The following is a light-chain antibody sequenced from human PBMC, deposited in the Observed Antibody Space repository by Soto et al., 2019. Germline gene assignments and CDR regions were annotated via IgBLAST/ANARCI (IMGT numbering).Light chain of an antibody. V-gene: IGKV1-5*01. J-gene: IGKJ2*01. Sequence: DIQMTQSPSTLSASVGERVTITCRASQSVGNWLAWYQHKPGKAPKLLIYDVSSLESGLPSRFSGSGSGTEFILTISSLQPDDFATYYCQQYNSYSYTFGQGTKVDIK. CDR3: QQYNSYSYT. CDR2: DVS. CDR1: QSVGNW.